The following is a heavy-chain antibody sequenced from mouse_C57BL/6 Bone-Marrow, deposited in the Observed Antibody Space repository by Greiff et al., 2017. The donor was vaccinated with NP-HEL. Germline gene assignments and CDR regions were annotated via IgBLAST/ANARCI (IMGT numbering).Heavy chain of an antibody. CDR2: IYPRSGST. Sequence: VKLQQSGAELARPGASVKLSCKASGYTFTSYGISWVKQRTGQGLEWIGEIYPRSGSTYYNEKFKGKATLTADKSSSTAYMELRSLTSEDSAVYFCARSNYGNYRWYFDVWGTGTTVTVSS. CDR3: ARSNYGNYRWYFDV. J-gene: IGHJ1*03. CDR1: GYTFTSYG. D-gene: IGHD2-1*01. V-gene: IGHV1-81*01.